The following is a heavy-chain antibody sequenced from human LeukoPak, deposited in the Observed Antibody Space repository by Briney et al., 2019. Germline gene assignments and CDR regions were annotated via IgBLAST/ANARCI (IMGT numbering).Heavy chain of an antibody. D-gene: IGHD3-22*01. CDR2: IWYDGSNK. CDR1: GFTFSSYG. J-gene: IGHJ4*02. CDR3: AREYYYDSSGYSLDY. Sequence: GGSLRLSCAASGFTFSSYGMHWVRHAPGKGLEWVAVIWYDGSNKYYADSVKGRFTISRDNSKNTLYLQMNSLRAEDTAVYYCAREYYYDSSGYSLDYWGQGTLVTVSS. V-gene: IGHV3-33*01.